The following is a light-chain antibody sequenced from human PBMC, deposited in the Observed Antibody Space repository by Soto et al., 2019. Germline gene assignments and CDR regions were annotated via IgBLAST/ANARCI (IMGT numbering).Light chain of an antibody. CDR3: QQYGSSPIT. CDR2: DAS. J-gene: IGKJ5*01. V-gene: IGKV3-20*01. CDR1: QSVSSSN. Sequence: DIVLTQSPDPLSLSPGERATLSCKPSQSVSSSNLAWYQQKPGQAPRLLIYDASSRASGISDRFSGSGSGTDFTLTISRLEPEDVGVYYCQQYGSSPITFGQGTRLEIK.